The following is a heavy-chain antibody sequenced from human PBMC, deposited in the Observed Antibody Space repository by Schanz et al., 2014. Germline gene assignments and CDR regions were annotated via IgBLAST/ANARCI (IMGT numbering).Heavy chain of an antibody. CDR3: ARDNLVSSSWYNYYGMDV. Sequence: QVQLVQSGAEVKKLGASVKVSCKASGYTFTDYYMHWVRQAPGQGLEWMGWISAYNGNTNNAQKLQGRVRMTTDTSTATAYMELRSLTSDDTAVYYCARDNLVSSSWYNYYGMDVWGQGTTVTVSS. J-gene: IGHJ6*02. D-gene: IGHD6-13*01. CDR2: ISAYNGNT. CDR1: GYTFTDYY. V-gene: IGHV1-18*04.